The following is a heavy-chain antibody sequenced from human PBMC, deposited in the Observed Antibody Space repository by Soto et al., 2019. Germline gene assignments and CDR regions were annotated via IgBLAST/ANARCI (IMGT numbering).Heavy chain of an antibody. Sequence: SETLSLTCTVSGGSISSGGYYWSWIRQHPGKGLEWIGYIYYSGSTYYNPSLKSRVTISVDTSKNQFSLKLSSVTAADTAVYYCARDNYYDRSGYLFDYWGQGTLVTAPQ. CDR2: IYYSGST. D-gene: IGHD3-22*01. J-gene: IGHJ4*02. CDR3: ARDNYYDRSGYLFDY. V-gene: IGHV4-30-4*08. CDR1: GGSISSGGYY.